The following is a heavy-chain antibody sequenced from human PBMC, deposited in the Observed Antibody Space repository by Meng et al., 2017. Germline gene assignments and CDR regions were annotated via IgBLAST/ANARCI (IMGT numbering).Heavy chain of an antibody. CDR3: ARDELGGAGRPLDY. V-gene: IGHV6-1*01. D-gene: IGHD3-10*01. CDR1: GASVSSNSAA. J-gene: IGHJ4*02. CDR2: ILYRSKWHY. Sequence: LRPPCAISGASVSSNSAAWNWVRQSPSRGLEWLVRILYRSKWHYDYRESEKSRIIINADTSKNQFSMQLNSVTPEDTAVYYCARDELGGAGRPLDYWGQGTLVTVSS.